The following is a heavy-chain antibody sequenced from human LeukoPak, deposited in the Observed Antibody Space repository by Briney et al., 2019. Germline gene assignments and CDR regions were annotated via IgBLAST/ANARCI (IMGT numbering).Heavy chain of an antibody. Sequence: SETLSLTCTVSSGSINSGVYYWSWIRQYPGKGLEWIGSIFYSGSTYYNPSLKSRFTISVDTSKNQFSLKLSSVTAADTAVYYCARKHSDISTGYYLFDSWGQGTLVTVSS. V-gene: IGHV4-31*03. CDR3: ARKHSDISTGYYLFDS. D-gene: IGHD3-9*01. CDR2: IFYSGST. CDR1: SGSINSGVYY. J-gene: IGHJ4*02.